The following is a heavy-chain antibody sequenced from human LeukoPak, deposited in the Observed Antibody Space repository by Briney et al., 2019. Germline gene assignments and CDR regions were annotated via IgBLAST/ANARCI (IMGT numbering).Heavy chain of an antibody. Sequence: SETLSLTCTVSGGSISSYYWSWIRQPAGKGLEWIGRIYTSGSTNYNPSLKSRVTMSVDTSKNQFSLKLSSVTAADTAVYYCARTDIVVVPAAPPYYYIDVWGKGTTVTVSS. V-gene: IGHV4-4*07. CDR3: ARTDIVVVPAAPPYYYIDV. CDR2: IYTSGST. D-gene: IGHD2-2*01. J-gene: IGHJ6*03. CDR1: GGSISSYY.